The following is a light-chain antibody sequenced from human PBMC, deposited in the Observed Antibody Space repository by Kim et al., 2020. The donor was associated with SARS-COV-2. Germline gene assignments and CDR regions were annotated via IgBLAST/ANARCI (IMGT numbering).Light chain of an antibody. CDR2: GVA. J-gene: IGKJ2*03. V-gene: IGKV3-15*01. CDR1: QRVSTN. CDR3: QQYKNWPLS. Sequence: EIVMTQSPVTLSVSPGERATLSCRASQRVSTNVAWYQQRRGQPPRRLIYGVATGATGIPARFSGSGSGTDFTLTISGLQSEDFVIYYCQQYKNWPLSFGQGTKLEIK.